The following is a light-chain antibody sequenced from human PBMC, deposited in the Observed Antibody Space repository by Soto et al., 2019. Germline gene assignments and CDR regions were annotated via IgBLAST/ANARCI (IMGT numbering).Light chain of an antibody. V-gene: IGLV1-47*01. CDR1: SSNIGYSY. J-gene: IGLJ2*01. CDR3: AAWDDSLRGVI. Sequence: QAVVTQPPSASGTPGQRVTISCSGGSSNIGYSYVYWYQQVPGTAPKLLIQRNNQRTSGVPDRFSGSKSGTSASLAISGLRSEDEAGYFCAAWDDSLRGVIFGGGTQLTVL. CDR2: RNN.